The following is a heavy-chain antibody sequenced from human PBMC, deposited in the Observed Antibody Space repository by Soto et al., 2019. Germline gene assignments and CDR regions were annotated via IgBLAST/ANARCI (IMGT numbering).Heavy chain of an antibody. Sequence: QVQLVQSGTEVKKPGASVKVSCKASGYTFTSHDINWVRQATGQGLGWMGWMNPNSGKTGYAQKFHGRVTMPRNTAISTAYMELSSLRSEDTAVYYCARWDYGVSARFDYWGQGTLVTVSS. J-gene: IGHJ4*02. CDR3: ARWDYGVSARFDY. CDR2: MNPNSGKT. D-gene: IGHD4-17*01. CDR1: GYTFTSHD. V-gene: IGHV1-8*01.